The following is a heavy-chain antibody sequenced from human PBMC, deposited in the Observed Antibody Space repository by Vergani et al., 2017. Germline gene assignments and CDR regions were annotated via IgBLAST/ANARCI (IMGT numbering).Heavy chain of an antibody. Sequence: QVHLVESGGGVVQPGRSLRLPCVVSGFTSSYYGMHWVRQAPGKGLEWVAGISYDGTQKYYADSVKGRFTISRDNSKSTLYLQMNSLRTEDTAVYYCATKSCGTPGCQIGYFREWGQGTLVTVSS. V-gene: IGHV3-30*03. CDR1: GFTSSYYG. D-gene: IGHD1-1*01. CDR2: ISYDGTQK. CDR3: ATKSCGTPGCQIGYFRE. J-gene: IGHJ1*01.